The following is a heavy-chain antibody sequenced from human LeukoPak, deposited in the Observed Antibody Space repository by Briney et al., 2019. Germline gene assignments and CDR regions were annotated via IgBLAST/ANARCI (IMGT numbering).Heavy chain of an antibody. D-gene: IGHD5-12*01. CDR1: GFTFSNYA. CDR2: IRGSGGTP. Sequence: GGSLRLSCAASGFTFSNYAMAWVRQAPGKGLEWVSGIRGSGGTPYYADSVKGRFTISRDNSKNTLYLQMNSLRAEDTAAYYCAKAVGYSGYQSFDYWGQGTLVTVSS. CDR3: AKAVGYSGYQSFDY. V-gene: IGHV3-23*01. J-gene: IGHJ4*02.